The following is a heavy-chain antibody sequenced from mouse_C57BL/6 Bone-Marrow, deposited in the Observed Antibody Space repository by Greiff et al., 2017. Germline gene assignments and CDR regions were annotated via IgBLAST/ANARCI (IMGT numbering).Heavy chain of an antibody. Sequence: QVQLQQSGAELVRPGTSVKVSCKASGYAFTNYLIEWVKQRPGQGLEWIGVINPGSGGTNYNEKFKGKATLTADKSSSTAYMQLSSLPSEDSAVYFCARGNWFAYWGQGTLVTVSA. CDR1: GYAFTNYL. CDR2: INPGSGGT. V-gene: IGHV1-54*01. CDR3: ARGNWFAY. J-gene: IGHJ3*01.